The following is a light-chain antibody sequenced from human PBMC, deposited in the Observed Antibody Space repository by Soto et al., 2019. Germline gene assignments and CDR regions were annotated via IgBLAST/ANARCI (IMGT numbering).Light chain of an antibody. Sequence: SVLTQSPATLSLSPGERLTLSWRASQSVSSHLAWYQQKPGQAPRLLSNDASNRATGIPARFSGSGSGTEFTLTISSLQPEDFEVYYCQQRSNWPLTFGQGTRLEI. CDR3: QQRSNWPLT. CDR2: DAS. CDR1: QSVSSH. J-gene: IGKJ5*01. V-gene: IGKV3-11*01.